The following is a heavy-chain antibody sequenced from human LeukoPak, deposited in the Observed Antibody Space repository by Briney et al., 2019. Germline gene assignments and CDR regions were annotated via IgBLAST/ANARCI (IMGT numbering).Heavy chain of an antibody. CDR1: GFTFSSYG. V-gene: IGHV3-33*01. CDR3: ARDREGYSSSWYSRYYYYYYGMDV. Sequence: PGGSLRLSCAASGFTFSSYGMHWVRQAPGKGLEWVAVIWYDGSNIYYADSVRGRFTISRDNSKNTLYLQMNSLRAEDTAVYYCARDREGYSSSWYSRYYYYYYGMDVWGQGTTVTVSS. CDR2: IWYDGSNI. J-gene: IGHJ6*02. D-gene: IGHD6-13*01.